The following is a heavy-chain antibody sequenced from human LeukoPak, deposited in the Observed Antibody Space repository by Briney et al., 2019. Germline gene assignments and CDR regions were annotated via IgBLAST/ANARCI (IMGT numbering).Heavy chain of an antibody. CDR3: AKGMYGVGGALDY. J-gene: IGHJ4*02. CDR2: ITAGGGNT. D-gene: IGHD2-21*01. CDR1: GFTVSSNY. V-gene: IGHV3-23*01. Sequence: PGGSLRLSCAASGFTVSSNYMSWVRQAPGKGLEYVSGITAGGGNTYYGDSLKGRFTISRDDSKDTLFLQMNSLRVEDTAVYYCAKGMYGVGGALDYWGRGSLVTVSS.